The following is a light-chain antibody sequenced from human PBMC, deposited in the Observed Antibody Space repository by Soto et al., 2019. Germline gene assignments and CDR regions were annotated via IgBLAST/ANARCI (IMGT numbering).Light chain of an antibody. J-gene: IGKJ1*01. V-gene: IGKV1-39*01. CDR2: TAS. Sequence: DIQMTQSPSPLSASVGDRVTITGRASQSISRYLNWYQQKPGKAPKLRIYTASSLQSGVPSRFSASGSGTDFTLTISSLKPEEFATYYCQQSYSTPWTFGQGTKVDIK. CDR1: QSISRY. CDR3: QQSYSTPWT.